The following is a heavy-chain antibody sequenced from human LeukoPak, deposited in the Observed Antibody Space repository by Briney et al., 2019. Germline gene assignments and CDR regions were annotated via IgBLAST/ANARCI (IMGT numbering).Heavy chain of an antibody. CDR1: GFTFSSYS. Sequence: GGSLRLSCAASGFTFSSYSMNWVRQAPGKGLEWVSSISSSSYIYYADSVKGRFTISRDNAKNSLYLQMNSLRAEDTAVYYCARVESTGTSDYWGQGTLVTVSS. V-gene: IGHV3-21*04. D-gene: IGHD1-1*01. J-gene: IGHJ4*02. CDR3: ARVESTGTSDY. CDR2: ISSSSYI.